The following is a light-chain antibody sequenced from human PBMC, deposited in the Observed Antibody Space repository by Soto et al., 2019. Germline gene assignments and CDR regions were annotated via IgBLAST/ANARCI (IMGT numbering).Light chain of an antibody. CDR1: SSDVGGYNF. CDR2: DLN. J-gene: IGLJ2*01. V-gene: IGLV2-14*03. CDR3: SSYTSSSTVV. Sequence: QSVLTQPASVSGYPGQSITISCSGTSSDVGGYNFVSWYQQHPGKAPKLLIYDLNDRPSGVSNRFSGSKSGNTASLIISGLQAEDDADYYCSSYTSSSTVVFGGGTKVTVL.